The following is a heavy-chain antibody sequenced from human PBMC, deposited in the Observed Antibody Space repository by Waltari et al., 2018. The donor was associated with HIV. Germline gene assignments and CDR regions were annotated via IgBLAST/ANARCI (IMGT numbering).Heavy chain of an antibody. CDR2: GDPEDGET. CDR1: GYTFSDYY. Sequence: EVQLVQSGAEVKKPGATVKISCKVSGYTFSDYYMHWVQQSPGKGLEWMGLGDPEDGETIYAEKFKGRVTITADTSTDTAYMELSSLRSEDTAVYYCATSAFNGHGLFQHWGQGTLVTVSS. CDR3: ATSAFNGHGLFQH. J-gene: IGHJ1*01. V-gene: IGHV1-69-2*01. D-gene: IGHD3-16*01.